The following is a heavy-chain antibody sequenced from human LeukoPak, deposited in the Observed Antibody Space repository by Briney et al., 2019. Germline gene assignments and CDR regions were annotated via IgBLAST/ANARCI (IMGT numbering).Heavy chain of an antibody. CDR2: IHYRGTT. CDR3: ARDRSGDAFDN. D-gene: IGHD7-27*01. V-gene: IGHV4-59*11. Sequence: PSETLSLTCSVSGAPINSHYWNWIRQSPGKGLEWLGNIHYRGTTNYNPSLKSRVTLSLDTSKSQFALKVTSVTAADAAVYYCARDRSGDAFDNWGQGTMVTVSS. CDR1: GAPINSHY. J-gene: IGHJ3*02.